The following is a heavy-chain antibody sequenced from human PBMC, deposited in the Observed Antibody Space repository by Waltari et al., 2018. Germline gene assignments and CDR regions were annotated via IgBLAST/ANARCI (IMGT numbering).Heavy chain of an antibody. CDR1: GFIFEEYA. Sequence: EVHLVESGGGLVQPGMSLRLSCAASGFIFEEYAMQWVRQAPGKGLEWVSGIGHNSRKSDYADSVTGRFTISRDNAKNSVYLQMNSLKTEDTAFYYCAKDRGEEDGGYDLDHWGQGTLVIVSS. V-gene: IGHV3-9*01. CDR2: IGHNSRKS. D-gene: IGHD5-12*01. CDR3: AKDRGEEDGGYDLDH. J-gene: IGHJ4*02.